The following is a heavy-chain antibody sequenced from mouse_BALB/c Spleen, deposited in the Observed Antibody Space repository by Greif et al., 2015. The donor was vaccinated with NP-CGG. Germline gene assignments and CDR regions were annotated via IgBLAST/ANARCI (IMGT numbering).Heavy chain of an antibody. CDR1: GFTFSDYY. Sequence: EVLGVESGGGLVKPGGSLKLSCAASGFTFSDYYMYWVRQTPEKRLEWVATISDGGSYTYYPDSVKGRFTISRDNAKNNLYLQMSSLKSEDTAMYYCARDGNYWGQGTTLTVSS. CDR2: ISDGGSYT. CDR3: ARDGNY. V-gene: IGHV5-4*02. J-gene: IGHJ2*01. D-gene: IGHD1-1*02.